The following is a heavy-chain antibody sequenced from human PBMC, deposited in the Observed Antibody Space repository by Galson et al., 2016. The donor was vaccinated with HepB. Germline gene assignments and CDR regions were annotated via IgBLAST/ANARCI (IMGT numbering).Heavy chain of an antibody. Sequence: SETLSLTCAVSGGSITSDYWWSWVRQPPGKGLEWIGETSHSGTTKYNPSLRSRVTISVDRSKNQFSLRLTSVTAADTAVYYCAREPSGASGWYADSWGQGTLVTVSS. J-gene: IGHJ5*01. D-gene: IGHD6-19*01. CDR2: TSHSGTT. CDR3: AREPSGASGWYADS. V-gene: IGHV4-4*02. CDR1: GGSITSDYW.